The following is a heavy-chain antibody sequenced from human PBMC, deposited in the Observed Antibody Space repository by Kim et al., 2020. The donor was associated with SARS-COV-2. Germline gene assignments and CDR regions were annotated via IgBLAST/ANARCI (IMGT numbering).Heavy chain of an antibody. D-gene: IGHD3-3*01. CDR2: IYYSGST. CDR3: ARGLTIFGVVTNGMDV. Sequence: SETLSLTCTVSGGSISSGGYYWSWIRQHPGKGLEWIGYIYYSGSTYYNPSLKSRVTISVDTSKNQFSLKLSSVTAADTAVYYCARGLTIFGVVTNGMDVWGQGTTVTVSS. J-gene: IGHJ6*02. CDR1: GGSISSGGYY. V-gene: IGHV4-31*03.